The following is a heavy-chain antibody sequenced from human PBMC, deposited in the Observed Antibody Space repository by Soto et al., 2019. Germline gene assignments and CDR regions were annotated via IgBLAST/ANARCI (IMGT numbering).Heavy chain of an antibody. CDR2: IIPIFGTA. CDR3: AREGTIFGVVIIRYYGMDV. CDR1: GGTFSSYA. Sequence: SVKVSCKASGGTFSSYAISWVRQAPGQGLEWMGGIIPIFGTANYAQKFQGRVTITADESTSTAYMELSSLRSEDTAVYYCAREGTIFGVVIIRYYGMDVWGQGTTVTVSS. D-gene: IGHD3-3*01. V-gene: IGHV1-69*13. J-gene: IGHJ6*02.